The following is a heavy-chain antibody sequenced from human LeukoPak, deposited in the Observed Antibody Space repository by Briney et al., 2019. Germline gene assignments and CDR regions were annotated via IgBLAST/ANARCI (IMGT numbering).Heavy chain of an antibody. CDR3: ARGRHILTGYYIDY. V-gene: IGHV4-34*01. CDR1: GGSFSGYY. Sequence: SETLSLTCAVYGGSFSGYYWSWIRQPPGKGLEWIGEINHSGSTNYNPSLKGRVTISVDTSKNQFSLKLSSVTAADTTVYYCARGRHILTGYYIDYWGQGTLVTVSS. J-gene: IGHJ4*02. CDR2: INHSGST. D-gene: IGHD3-9*01.